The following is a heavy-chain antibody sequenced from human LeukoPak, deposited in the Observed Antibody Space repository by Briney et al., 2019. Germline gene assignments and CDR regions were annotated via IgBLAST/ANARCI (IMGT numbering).Heavy chain of an antibody. CDR3: ARDDTDYYDSSGHAFDI. J-gene: IGHJ3*02. CDR1: GYTFTSYG. Sequence: SVKVSCKASGYTFTSYGISWVRQAPGQGLEWMGGIIPIFGTANYAQKFQGRVTITADESTSTAYMELSSLRSEDTAVYYCARDDTDYYDSSGHAFDIWGQGTMVTVSS. V-gene: IGHV1-69*13. CDR2: IIPIFGTA. D-gene: IGHD3-22*01.